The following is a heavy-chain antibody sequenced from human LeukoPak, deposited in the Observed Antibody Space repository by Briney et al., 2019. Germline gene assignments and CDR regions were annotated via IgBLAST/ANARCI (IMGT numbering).Heavy chain of an antibody. J-gene: IGHJ4*02. CDR3: ARRHCSSTSCAFDY. CDR1: GGTFSSYA. CDR2: IIPIFGTA. V-gene: IGHV1-69*05. D-gene: IGHD2-2*01. Sequence: SVKVSCKASGGTFSSYAISWVRQAPGQGLEWMGGIIPIFGTANYAQKFQGRVTITTDESTSTAYMELSSLRSEDTAVYYCARRHCSSTSCAFDYWAREPWSPSPQ.